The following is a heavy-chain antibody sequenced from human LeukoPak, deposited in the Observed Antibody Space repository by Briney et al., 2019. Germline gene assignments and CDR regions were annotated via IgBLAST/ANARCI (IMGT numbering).Heavy chain of an antibody. Sequence: GGSLRVSCAGSGFSISRYGMHWVRQPPGKGLEWVAFTRYDGSNKYFADPVKGRFTISRDNSKNTLCLQMQSLRLEDSAIYYCAKDLFGDYVWGTYRAIDTWGQATLVTVSS. D-gene: IGHD3-16*02. CDR1: GFSISRYG. CDR2: TRYDGSNK. V-gene: IGHV3-30*02. J-gene: IGHJ4*02. CDR3: AKDLFGDYVWGTYRAIDT.